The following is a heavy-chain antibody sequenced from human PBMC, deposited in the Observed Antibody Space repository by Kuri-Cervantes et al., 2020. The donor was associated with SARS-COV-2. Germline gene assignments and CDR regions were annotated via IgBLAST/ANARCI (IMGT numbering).Heavy chain of an antibody. CDR2: ISAYNGNT. CDR1: GYTFTSYG. J-gene: IGHJ4*02. V-gene: IGHV1-18*01. CDR3: ATAPLIRFLEWFRFDY. D-gene: IGHD3-3*01. Sequence: ASVKVSCKASGYTFTSYGISWVRQAPGQGLEWMGWISAYNGNTNYAQKLQGRVTMTTDTSTSTAYMELRSLRSDDTAVYYCATAPLIRFLEWFRFDYWGQGTLVTVSS.